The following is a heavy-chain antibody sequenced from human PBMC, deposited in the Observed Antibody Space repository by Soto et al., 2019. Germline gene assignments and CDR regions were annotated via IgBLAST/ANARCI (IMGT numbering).Heavy chain of an antibody. CDR2: ITGRGDST. CDR1: GFPFSDHA. V-gene: IGHV3-23*01. Sequence: PGGSLRLSCAASGFPFSDHAMHWVRQTPGKGLEWVSAITGRGDSTYYADSVKGRFTISRDNSKSTLYLQMTSLRAEDTAVYYCAKDLYVQPPSGWFDPWGQGTGVTVSS. CDR3: AKDLYVQPPSGWFDP. D-gene: IGHD1-26*01. J-gene: IGHJ5*02.